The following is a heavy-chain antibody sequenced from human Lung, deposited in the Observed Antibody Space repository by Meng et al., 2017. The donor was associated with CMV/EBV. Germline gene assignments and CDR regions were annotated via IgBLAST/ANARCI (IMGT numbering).Heavy chain of an antibody. CDR2: ISSRSSYI. J-gene: IGHJ6*02. CDR3: AREFCSSSSCYPPDV. V-gene: IGHV3-21*01. CDR1: GFTFSSYS. D-gene: IGHD2-2*01. Sequence: ETLSLXXAASGFTFSSYSINWVRQAPGKGLEWVSSISSRSSYIYYADSVKGRFTISRDNAKNSLYLQMNSLRAEDTAVYYCAREFCSSSSCYPPDVWGQGXTVTVSS.